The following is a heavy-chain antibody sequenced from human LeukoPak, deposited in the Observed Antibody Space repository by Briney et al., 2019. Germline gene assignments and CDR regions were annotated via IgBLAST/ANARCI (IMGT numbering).Heavy chain of an antibody. D-gene: IGHD3-3*01. CDR2: ISGSGGST. CDR1: GFTVSNNF. V-gene: IGHV3-23*01. Sequence: GGSLRLSCAASGFTVSNNFMNWVRQAPGKGLEWVSAISGSGGSTYYADSVKGRFTISRDNSKNTLYLQMNSLRAEDTAVYYCATHRTIFGVVIIPFDYWGQGTLVTVSS. CDR3: ATHRTIFGVVIIPFDY. J-gene: IGHJ4*02.